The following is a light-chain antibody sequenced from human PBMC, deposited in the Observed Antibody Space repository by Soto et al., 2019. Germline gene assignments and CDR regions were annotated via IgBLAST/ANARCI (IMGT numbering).Light chain of an antibody. J-gene: IGKJ5*01. CDR2: GAS. CDR1: QSVYNN. V-gene: IGKV3-15*01. CDR3: QQSGISPPP. Sequence: DIGMSQSLATVSVSTGERATLSCRASQSVYNNLAWYQQKPGQAPRLLIYGASTGATGIPARFSGSGSGTEFTLTISSLQSEDFALYYCQQSGISPPPFGQVARPAIK.